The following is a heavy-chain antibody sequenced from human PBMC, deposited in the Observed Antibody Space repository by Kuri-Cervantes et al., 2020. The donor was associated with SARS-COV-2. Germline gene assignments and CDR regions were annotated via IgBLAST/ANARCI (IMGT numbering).Heavy chain of an antibody. CDR1: GFTFSSYA. J-gene: IGHJ4*02. CDR2: ISYDGSNK. CDR3: ARDSGGSYLDY. Sequence: GGSLRLSCAATGFTFSSYAMHWVRQAPGKGLEWVAVISYDGSNKYYADSVKGRFTISRDNSKNTLYLQMNSLRAEDTAVYYCARDSGGSYLDYWGQGTLVTVSS. D-gene: IGHD1-26*01. V-gene: IGHV3-30-3*01.